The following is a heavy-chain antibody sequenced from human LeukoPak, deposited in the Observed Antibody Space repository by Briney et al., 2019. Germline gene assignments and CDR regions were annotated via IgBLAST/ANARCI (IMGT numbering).Heavy chain of an antibody. V-gene: IGHV1-18*01. D-gene: IGHD5-12*01. CDR2: ISAYNGNT. CDR3: AREGEGNGYEMGAFDI. CDR1: GYTFISYG. J-gene: IGHJ3*02. Sequence: ASVKASCKASGYTFISYGISWVRQAPGQGLEWMGWISAYNGNTNYVQKLQGRVTMTTDTSTSTAYMELRSLRSDDTAVYYCAREGEGNGYEMGAFDIWGQGTMVTVFS.